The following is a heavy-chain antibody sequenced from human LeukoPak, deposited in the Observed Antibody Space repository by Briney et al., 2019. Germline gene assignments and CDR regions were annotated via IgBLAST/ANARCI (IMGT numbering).Heavy chain of an antibody. D-gene: IGHD3-10*01. CDR1: GFTVSSNY. V-gene: IGHV3-66*01. Sequence: PGGSLRLSCAASGFTVSSNYMSWVRQAPGKGLEWVSVIYSGGSTYYADSVKGRFTISRDNSKNTLYLQMNSLRAEDTAVYYCARLYGSGSYSAYFDYWGQGTLVTVSS. J-gene: IGHJ4*02. CDR3: ARLYGSGSYSAYFDY. CDR2: IYSGGST.